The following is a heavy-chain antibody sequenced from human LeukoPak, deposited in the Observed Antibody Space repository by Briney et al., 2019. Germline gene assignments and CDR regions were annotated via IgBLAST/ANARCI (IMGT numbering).Heavy chain of an antibody. CDR2: INHSGST. V-gene: IGHV4-34*01. CDR1: GGSFSGYY. Sequence: SETLSLTCAVYGGSFSGYYWSWIRQPPGKGLEWIGEINHSGSTNYNPSLKSRVTMSVDTSKNQFSLKLSSVTAADTAVYYCARDYCSGGSCYDKGDDAFDIWGQGTMVTVSS. CDR3: ARDYCSGGSCYDKGDDAFDI. J-gene: IGHJ3*02. D-gene: IGHD2-15*01.